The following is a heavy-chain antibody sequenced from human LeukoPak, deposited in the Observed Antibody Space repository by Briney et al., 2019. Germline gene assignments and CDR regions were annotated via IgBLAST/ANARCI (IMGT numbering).Heavy chain of an antibody. D-gene: IGHD2-15*01. CDR1: GFTFDDYA. J-gene: IGHJ4*02. CDR2: ISWNSGSI. V-gene: IGHV3-9*03. CDR3: AKASLGYCSGGSCYSGYYFDY. Sequence: GRSLRLSCAASGFTFDDYAMHWVRQAPGKGLEWVSGISWNSGSIGYADSVKGRFTISRDNAKNSLYLQMNSLRAEGMALYYCAKASLGYCSGGSCYSGYYFDYWGQGTLVTVSS.